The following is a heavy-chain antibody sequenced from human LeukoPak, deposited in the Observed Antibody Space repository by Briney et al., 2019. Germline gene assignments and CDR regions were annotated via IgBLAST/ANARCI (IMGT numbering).Heavy chain of an antibody. CDR3: ARVGRIAAPGAAYYYYYMDV. J-gene: IGHJ6*03. CDR1: GFTFSDYY. Sequence: GGSLRLSCAASGFTFSDYYMSWIRQAPGKGLEWVSYISSSGSTIYYADSVKGRFTISRDNAKNSLYPQMNSLRAEDTAVYYCARVGRIAAPGAAYYYYYMDVWGKGTTVTVSS. CDR2: ISSSGSTI. D-gene: IGHD6-13*01. V-gene: IGHV3-11*01.